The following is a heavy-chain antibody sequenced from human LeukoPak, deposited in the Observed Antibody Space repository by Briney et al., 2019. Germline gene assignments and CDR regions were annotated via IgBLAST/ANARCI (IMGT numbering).Heavy chain of an antibody. Sequence: GGSLRLSCAASGFTFSSYAMSWVRQAPGKGLEGVSVISASGGNTEHTNSVKGRFTISKDNSKDTLYLQMNSLRAEDTAIYYCAKASSPGSGCITYWGQGTLVTVSS. CDR1: GFTFSSYA. D-gene: IGHD2-15*01. J-gene: IGHJ4*02. CDR3: AKASSPGSGCITY. V-gene: IGHV3-23*01. CDR2: ISASGGNT.